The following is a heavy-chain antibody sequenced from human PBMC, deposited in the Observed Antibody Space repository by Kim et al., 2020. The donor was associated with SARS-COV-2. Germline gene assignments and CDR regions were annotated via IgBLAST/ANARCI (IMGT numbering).Heavy chain of an antibody. CDR2: ISVYNGNT. CDR1: GYTFSNYG. V-gene: IGHV1-18*01. Sequence: ASVKVSCKASGYTFSNYGISWVRQAPGQGLEWMGWISVYNGNTNYAQKFQGRVTMTTDTSTSTAYMELRSLRSDDTAVYYCARGLQLGCFGSSCYSGDYWGQGPLVTVSS. J-gene: IGHJ4*02. D-gene: IGHD2-15*01. CDR3: ARGLQLGCFGSSCYSGDY.